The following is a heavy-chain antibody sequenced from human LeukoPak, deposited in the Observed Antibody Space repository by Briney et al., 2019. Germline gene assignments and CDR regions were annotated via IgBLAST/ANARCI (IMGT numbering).Heavy chain of an antibody. D-gene: IGHD6-19*01. V-gene: IGHV3-21*01. Sequence: PGGFLRLSCAASGFTFSSYSMNWVRQAPGKGLEWVSSISSSSSYIYYADSVKGRFTISRDNAKNSLYLQMNSLRAEDTAVYYCARDRKRYSSGWEANDYWGQGTLVTVSS. CDR1: GFTFSSYS. J-gene: IGHJ4*02. CDR2: ISSSSSYI. CDR3: ARDRKRYSSGWEANDY.